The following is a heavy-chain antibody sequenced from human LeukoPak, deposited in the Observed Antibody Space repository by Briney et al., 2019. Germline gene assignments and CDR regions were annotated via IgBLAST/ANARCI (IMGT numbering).Heavy chain of an antibody. CDR2: ISYSGST. D-gene: IGHD3-3*01. CDR3: ARGKGDFWSAPPADY. CDR1: GGSISTYY. V-gene: IGHV4-59*01. Sequence: SETLSLTCTVSGGSISTYYWNWIRQPPGKGLDWIGYISYSGSTNYNPSLKSLVTISVDTSKNQFSLKLSSVTAADTAVYYCARGKGDFWSAPPADYWGQGTLVTVSS. J-gene: IGHJ4*02.